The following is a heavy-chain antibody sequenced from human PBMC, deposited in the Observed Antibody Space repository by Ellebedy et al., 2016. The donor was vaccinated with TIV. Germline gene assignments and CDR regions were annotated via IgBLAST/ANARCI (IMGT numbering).Heavy chain of an antibody. CDR2: VYYSGRT. CDR1: GGSINGFF. J-gene: IGHJ2*01. Sequence: MPSETLSLTCTVSGGSINGFFCSWIRQPPGKGLEYIGYVYYSGRTNCSPSLKDRATISLDTSKGQSSLTLNSVTAADTAMYYCARKSVSNWSFDLWGRGTLVTVSS. D-gene: IGHD5/OR15-5a*01. CDR3: ARKSVSNWSFDL. V-gene: IGHV4-59*01.